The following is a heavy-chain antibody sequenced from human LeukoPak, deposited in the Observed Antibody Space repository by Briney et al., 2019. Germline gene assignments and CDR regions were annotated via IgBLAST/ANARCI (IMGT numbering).Heavy chain of an antibody. D-gene: IGHD2-2*01. CDR2: ISGSGGST. V-gene: IGHV3-23*01. CDR3: AKGELGHCSSTSCPRRAFDI. J-gene: IGHJ3*02. Sequence: GGSLRLSCAASGFPFNTYAMLWVRQAPGKGLEWVSAISGSGGSTYYADSVKGRFTISRDNSKNTLYLQMNSLRAEDTAVYYCAKGELGHCSSTSCPRRAFDIWGQGTMVTVSS. CDR1: GFPFNTYA.